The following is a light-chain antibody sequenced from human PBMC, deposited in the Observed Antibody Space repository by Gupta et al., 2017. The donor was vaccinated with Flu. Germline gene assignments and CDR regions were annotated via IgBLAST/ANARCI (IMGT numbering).Light chain of an antibody. Sequence: GDRVTISCQASQDISDYLNWYQQKPGKAPTRLIYDASNLETGVPSRFSGSGSGTDFTFTISSLQPEDFATYYCQQFHNFPYTFGQGTKLEIK. V-gene: IGKV1-33*01. J-gene: IGKJ2*01. CDR3: QQFHNFPYT. CDR1: QDISDY. CDR2: DAS.